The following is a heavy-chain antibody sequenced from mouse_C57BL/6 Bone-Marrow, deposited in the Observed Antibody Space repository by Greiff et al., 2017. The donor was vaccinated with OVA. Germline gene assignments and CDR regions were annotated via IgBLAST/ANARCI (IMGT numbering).Heavy chain of an antibody. J-gene: IGHJ4*01. Sequence: EVQVVESGEGLVKPGGSLKLSCAASGFTFSSYAMSWVRQTPEKRLEWVAYISSGGDYIYYADTVKGRVTISRDNARNTLYLQMSSLKSEDTAIYYCTRLLDAMDYWGQGTSVTVSS. CDR3: TRLLDAMDY. V-gene: IGHV5-9-1*02. CDR2: ISSGGDYI. D-gene: IGHD2-1*01. CDR1: GFTFSSYA.